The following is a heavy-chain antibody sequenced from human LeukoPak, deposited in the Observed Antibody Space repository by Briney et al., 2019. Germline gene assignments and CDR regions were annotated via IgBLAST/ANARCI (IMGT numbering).Heavy chain of an antibody. D-gene: IGHD6-13*01. Sequence: ASVKVSCKASGYTFTSYGISWVRQAPGQGLEWMGWISAYNGNTNYAQKLQGRVTMTRDTSISTAYMELSRLRSDDTAVYYCARNLIAAAGTGPHYYYYYGMDVWGQGTTVTVSS. CDR1: GYTFTSYG. V-gene: IGHV1-18*01. CDR2: ISAYNGNT. J-gene: IGHJ6*02. CDR3: ARNLIAAAGTGPHYYYYYGMDV.